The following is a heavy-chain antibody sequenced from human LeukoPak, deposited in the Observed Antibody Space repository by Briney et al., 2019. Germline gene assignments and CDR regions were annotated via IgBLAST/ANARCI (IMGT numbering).Heavy chain of an antibody. CDR2: ISWDGGST. Sequence: GGSLRLSCAASGFTIDDYTMHWVRQAPGKGLEWVSLISWDGGSTYYADSVKGRFTISRDNSKNSLYLQMNSLRTEDTALYYCAKDLGPRGNDAFDIWGQGTMVTVSS. J-gene: IGHJ3*02. CDR1: GFTIDDYT. CDR3: AKDLGPRGNDAFDI. D-gene: IGHD3-16*01. V-gene: IGHV3-43*01.